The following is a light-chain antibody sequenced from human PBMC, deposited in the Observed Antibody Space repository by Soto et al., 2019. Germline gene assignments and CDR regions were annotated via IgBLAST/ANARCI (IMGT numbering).Light chain of an antibody. J-gene: IGLJ1*01. Sequence: VLPQPASVSVPPGQAITISCTGTSPDIGGYDYVSWYQHHLSKAPKLLIYQGSNRPLGDSNLFAGSKSDNTANLTISGLQAEGEADYFCSSYTDTYTCVFGTGTKVTV. CDR2: QGS. CDR1: SPDIGGYDY. V-gene: IGLV2-14*01. CDR3: SSYTDTYTCV.